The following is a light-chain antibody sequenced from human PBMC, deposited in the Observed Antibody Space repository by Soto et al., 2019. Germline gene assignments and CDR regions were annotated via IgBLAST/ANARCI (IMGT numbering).Light chain of an antibody. CDR2: DAS. Sequence: EIVLTQSPATLSLSPGERATLSCRASQSVSSYLAWYQHKPGQAPRLLIYDASNRATGIPARFSGSGSGRDFTLTISSLEPEDFAVYYWQQRSNWPPYTFGQGTKLEIK. CDR3: QQRSNWPPYT. V-gene: IGKV3-11*02. J-gene: IGKJ2*01. CDR1: QSVSSY.